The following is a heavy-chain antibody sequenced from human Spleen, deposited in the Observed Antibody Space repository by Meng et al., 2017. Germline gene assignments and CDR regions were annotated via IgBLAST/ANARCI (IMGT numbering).Heavy chain of an antibody. CDR1: GFTFSSYP. V-gene: IGHV3-30*04. CDR2: ISCDGTNK. Sequence: GGSLRLSCAASGFTFSSYPMHWVRQAPGKGLEWVAVISCDGTNKYYADSVKGRFTISRDNSKNTLYLQMNSLRAEDTAVYYCARDADWVIFDHWGQGALVTVSS. J-gene: IGHJ4*02. CDR3: ARDADWVIFDH. D-gene: IGHD3-9*01.